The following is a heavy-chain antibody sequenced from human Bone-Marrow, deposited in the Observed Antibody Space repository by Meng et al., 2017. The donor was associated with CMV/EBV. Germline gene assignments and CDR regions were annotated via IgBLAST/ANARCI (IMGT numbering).Heavy chain of an antibody. V-gene: IGHV3-48*03. D-gene: IGHD3-3*01. CDR2: ISSSGSTI. CDR3: ARLNYDFWSGYSDY. J-gene: IGHJ4*02. CDR1: GFTFSSYE. Sequence: GGSLRLSCAASGFTFSSYEMNWVRQAPGEGLEWVSYISSSGSTIYYADSVKGRFTISRDNAKNSLYLQMNSLRAEDTAVYYCARLNYDFWSGYSDYWGQGTLVTVYS.